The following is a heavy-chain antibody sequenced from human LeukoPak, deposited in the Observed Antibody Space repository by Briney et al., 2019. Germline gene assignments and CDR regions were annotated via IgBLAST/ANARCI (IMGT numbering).Heavy chain of an antibody. CDR2: VNHGGST. CDR3: ARGRKLHPTMGTYYFDY. CDR1: RGSISGYY. D-gene: IGHD7-27*01. Sequence: SETLSLTCAVSRGSISGYYRNWLRQSPGKGLEWIGDVNHGGSTNYSPSLKSRVTISLDTSNYHFSLNVSSVTAADTAVYYCARGRKLHPTMGTYYFDYWGQGALVTVSS. J-gene: IGHJ4*02. V-gene: IGHV4-34*01.